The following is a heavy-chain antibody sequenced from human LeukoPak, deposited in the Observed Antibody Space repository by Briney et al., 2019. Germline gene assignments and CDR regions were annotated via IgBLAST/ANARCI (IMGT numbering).Heavy chain of an antibody. CDR2: IIPIFGTA. CDR3: ARAVSIFGVVRVGYYYYYMDV. D-gene: IGHD3-3*01. J-gene: IGHJ6*03. V-gene: IGHV1-69*01. Sequence: GSSVTVSCTASGGTFTSYAISWVRQAPGQGLEWMGGIIPIFGTANYAQKFQGRVTITADESTSTAYMELSSLRSEDTAVYYCARAVSIFGVVRVGYYYYYMDVWGKGTTVTVSS. CDR1: GGTFTSYA.